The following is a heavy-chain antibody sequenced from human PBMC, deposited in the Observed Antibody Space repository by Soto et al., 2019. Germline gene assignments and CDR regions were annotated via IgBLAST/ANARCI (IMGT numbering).Heavy chain of an antibody. Sequence: ASVKVSFKASGYTFTSYGISWVRQAPGQGLEWMGWISAYNGNTNYAQKLQGRVAMTTDTSTSTAYMELRSLRSDDTAVYYCARDYYDSSGYEDDAFDIWGQGTMVTVSS. CDR2: ISAYNGNT. CDR3: ARDYYDSSGYEDDAFDI. CDR1: GYTFTSYG. V-gene: IGHV1-18*01. J-gene: IGHJ3*02. D-gene: IGHD3-22*01.